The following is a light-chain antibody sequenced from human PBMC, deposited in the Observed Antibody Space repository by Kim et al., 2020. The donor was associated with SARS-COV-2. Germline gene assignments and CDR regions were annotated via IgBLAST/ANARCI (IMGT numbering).Light chain of an antibody. CDR2: AVS. V-gene: IGKV3-20*01. Sequence: SPGERATLSCRASQSVRSTYLAWYQQKPGQAPRLLIYAVSSRATGIPDRFSGSGSGTDFTLTISRLEPEDFAVYYCQQYGTSPLTFGGGTKVDIK. CDR3: QQYGTSPLT. CDR1: QSVRSTY. J-gene: IGKJ4*01.